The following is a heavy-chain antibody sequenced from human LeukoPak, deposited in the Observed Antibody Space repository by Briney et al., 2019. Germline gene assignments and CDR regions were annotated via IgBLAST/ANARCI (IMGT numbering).Heavy chain of an antibody. D-gene: IGHD3-10*01. CDR1: GFTFSSYG. CDR2: IWYDGSNK. J-gene: IGHJ4*02. CDR3: AKDGGYGSGSYYPDY. Sequence: GRSLRLSCAASGFTFSSYGMHWVPQAPGKGLEGVAVIWYDGSNKYYADSVKGRFTISRDNSKNTLYLQMNSLRAEDTAVYYCAKDGGYGSGSYYPDYWGQGTLVTVSS. V-gene: IGHV3-33*06.